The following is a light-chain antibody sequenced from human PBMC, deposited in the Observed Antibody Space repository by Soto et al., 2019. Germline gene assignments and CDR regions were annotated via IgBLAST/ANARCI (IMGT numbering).Light chain of an antibody. CDR1: QSISRY. CDR2: AAS. V-gene: IGKV1-39*01. Sequence: DIQVTQSPFSLSASVGDRVTITCRASQSISRYLNWYQQKPGKAPKLLIFAASTLQSGVPSRFSGSGSGTDFSLTISSLHPEDVATYYCQQVDSYPRTFGQRTKVDIK. CDR3: QQVDSYPRT. J-gene: IGKJ1*01.